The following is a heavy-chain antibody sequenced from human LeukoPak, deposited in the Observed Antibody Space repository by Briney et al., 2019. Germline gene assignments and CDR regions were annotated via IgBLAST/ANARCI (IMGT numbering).Heavy chain of an antibody. CDR1: GFTFSSYA. CDR3: ARDYGDYGFYYFDY. CDR2: ISYDGSNK. J-gene: IGHJ4*02. D-gene: IGHD4-17*01. Sequence: PGGSLRLSCAASGFTFSSYAMSWVRQAPGKGLEWVAVISYDGSNKYYADSVKGRFTISRDNSKNTLYLQMNSLRAEDTAVYYCARDYGDYGFYYFDYWGQGTLVTVSS. V-gene: IGHV3-30-3*01.